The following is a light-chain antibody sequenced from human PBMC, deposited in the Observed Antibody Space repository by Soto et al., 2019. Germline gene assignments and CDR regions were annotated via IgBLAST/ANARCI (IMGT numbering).Light chain of an antibody. CDR3: QQYESSPPSYT. J-gene: IGKJ2*01. V-gene: IGKV3-15*01. CDR1: QSVGNN. Sequence: EIVVTQSPATLSVSPGERATLSCRASQSVGNNFAWYQQKPGQAPRLLIFATSTRATGVPARFSGSGSGTEFTLTISSLQSEDFAVYYCQQYESSPPSYTFGQGTKLEIK. CDR2: ATS.